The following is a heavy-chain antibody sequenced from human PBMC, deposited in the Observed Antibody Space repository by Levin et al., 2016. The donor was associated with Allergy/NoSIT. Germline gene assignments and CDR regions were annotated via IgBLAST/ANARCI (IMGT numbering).Heavy chain of an antibody. CDR2: ISVYSGKT. Sequence: WVRQAPGQGLEWMGWISVYSGKTEYAQNFQGRVSMTRDTSTRTAYMDLRRLRVDDTALYYCARVRGDYVSGSGGGQQFKDFYYGMDVWGQGTTVTVSS. J-gene: IGHJ6*02. V-gene: IGHV1-18*01. D-gene: IGHD3-16*01. CDR3: ARVRGDYVSGSGGGQQFKDFYYGMDV.